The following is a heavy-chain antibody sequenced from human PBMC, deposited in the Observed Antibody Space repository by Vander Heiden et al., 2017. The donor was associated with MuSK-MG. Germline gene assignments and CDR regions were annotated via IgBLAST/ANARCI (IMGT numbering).Heavy chain of an antibody. J-gene: IGHJ4*02. D-gene: IGHD2-21*02. Sequence: EVQLLESGGGLVQPGGSLRLSCAASGFPFRSHATSWVRQAPGKGLEWVSAISGSGGSTYYADSVKGRFTISRDNSKNTLYLQMNSLRAEDTAVYYCAKGGPGVVTALGYWGQGTLVTVSS. CDR2: ISGSGGST. CDR3: AKGGPGVVTALGY. V-gene: IGHV3-23*01. CDR1: GFPFRSHA.